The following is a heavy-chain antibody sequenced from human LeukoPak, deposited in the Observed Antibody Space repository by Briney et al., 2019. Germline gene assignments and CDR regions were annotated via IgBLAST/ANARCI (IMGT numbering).Heavy chain of an antibody. Sequence: SETLSLTCAVSGGSISSGGYSWSWIRQPPGKGLEWIGYIYHSGSTYYNPSLKSRVTISVDRSKNQFSLKLSSVTAADTAVYYCARELRSTGHAFDIWGQGTMVTVSS. J-gene: IGHJ3*02. D-gene: IGHD4-17*01. CDR3: ARELRSTGHAFDI. CDR1: GGSISSGGYS. V-gene: IGHV4-30-2*01. CDR2: IYHSGST.